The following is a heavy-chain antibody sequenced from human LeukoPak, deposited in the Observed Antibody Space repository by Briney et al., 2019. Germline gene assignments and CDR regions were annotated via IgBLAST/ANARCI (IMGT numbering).Heavy chain of an antibody. CDR3: AIRDGNNDRDY. V-gene: IGHV3-23*01. CDR1: GFTFSVHA. CDR2: VTHDSDTT. Sequence: GGSLRLSCAASGFTFSVHAMTWVRQAPGKGLDWVSSVTHDSDTTYYADSVKGRFTISRDNSKNTLYLQVDSLRVDDTALYYCAIRDGNNDRDYWGQGILVTVSS. D-gene: IGHD5-24*01. J-gene: IGHJ4*02.